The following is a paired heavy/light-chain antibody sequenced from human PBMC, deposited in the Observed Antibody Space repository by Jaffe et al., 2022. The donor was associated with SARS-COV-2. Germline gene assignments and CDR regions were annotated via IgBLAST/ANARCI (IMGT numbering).Heavy chain of an antibody. D-gene: IGHD6-25*01. J-gene: IGHJ6*04. CDR2: ISGSGGST. CDR1: GFTFSNYA. CDR3: TKEGQISGPGHYMDV. Sequence: EVQLVESGGHLVQPGGSLRLSCAASGFTFSNYAMGWVRQAPGKGLEWVSVISGSGGSTYYADSMKGRFTISRDNSKNTLYLQMNNLRVEDTAVFHCTKEGQISGPGHYMDVWGKGTTVTVSS. V-gene: IGHV3-23*04.
Light chain of an antibody. CDR3: QQHYSTPYT. V-gene: IGKV4-1*01. CDR2: WAS. CDR1: QSVLSSFNNKNF. J-gene: IGKJ2*01. Sequence: DIVMTQSPDSLAVSLGERATINCKSSQSVLSSFNNKNFLAWYHQKPGQPPKLLIYWASTRESGVPDRFSGSGSGTDFTLTISSLQAEDVAVYFCQQHYSTPYTFGQGTKLEIK.